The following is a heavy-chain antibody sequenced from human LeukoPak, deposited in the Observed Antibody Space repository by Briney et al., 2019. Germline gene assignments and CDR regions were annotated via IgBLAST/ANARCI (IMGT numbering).Heavy chain of an antibody. Sequence: ASVKVSCKASGYTFTSYGISWVRQAPGQGLEWVGWISGYNDKTNYAQKLQGRVTMTTDTSTSTAYMELRSLRSDDTAVYYCARGGYIYGYDYWGQGALVTVSS. CDR3: ARGGYIYGYDY. CDR1: GYTFTSYG. CDR2: ISGYNDKT. V-gene: IGHV1-18*01. D-gene: IGHD5-18*01. J-gene: IGHJ4*02.